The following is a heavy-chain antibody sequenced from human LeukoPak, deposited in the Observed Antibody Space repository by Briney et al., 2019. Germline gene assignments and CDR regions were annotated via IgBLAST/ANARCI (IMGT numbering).Heavy chain of an antibody. CDR2: ISSSSSYI. J-gene: IGHJ4*02. D-gene: IGHD4-17*01. CDR1: GFTFSSYS. V-gene: IGHV3-21*01. Sequence: GRSLRLSCAASGFTFSSYSMNWVRQAPGKGLEWVSSISSSSSYIYYADSVKGRFTISRDNAKNSLYLQMNSLRAEDTAVYYCARARGYGDYAPDYWGQGTLVTVSS. CDR3: ARARGYGDYAPDY.